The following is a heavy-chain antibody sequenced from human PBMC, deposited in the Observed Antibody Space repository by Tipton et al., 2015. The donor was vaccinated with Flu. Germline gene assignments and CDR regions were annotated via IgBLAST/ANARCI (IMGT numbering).Heavy chain of an antibody. CDR2: IYASGTT. V-gene: IGHV4-4*07. CDR1: GGSIVGYY. CDR3: ARERGLAFNI. Sequence: TLSLTCTVSGGSIVGYYWNWIRQPAGKGLQWIGRIYASGTTHYNPSLESRLSISVDTSKKQFSLRLTSMTAADTAVYYCARERGLAFNIWGQGTMVTVSS. J-gene: IGHJ3*02. D-gene: IGHD3-10*01.